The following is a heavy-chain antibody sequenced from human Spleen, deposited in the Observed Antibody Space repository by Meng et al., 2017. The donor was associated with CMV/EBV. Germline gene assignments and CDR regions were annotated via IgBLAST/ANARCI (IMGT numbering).Heavy chain of an antibody. D-gene: IGHD3-22*01. CDR2: IYSGGST. Sequence: GQLVESGGGLIQPGGSLGLSCAASGFTVSSNYMSWVRQAPGKGLEWVSVIYSGGSTYYADSVKGRFTISRDNSKNTLYLQMNSLRAEDTAVYYCARDRSYYYDSSGSGDYWGQGTLVTVSS. J-gene: IGHJ4*02. CDR3: ARDRSYYYDSSGSGDY. CDR1: GFTVSSNY. V-gene: IGHV3-53*01.